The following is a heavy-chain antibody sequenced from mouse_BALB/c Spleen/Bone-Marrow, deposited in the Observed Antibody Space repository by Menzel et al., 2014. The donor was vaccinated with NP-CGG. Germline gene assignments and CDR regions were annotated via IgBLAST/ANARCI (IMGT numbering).Heavy chain of an antibody. CDR3: AREDITTVVEMDY. Sequence: VQLVESGAELMKPGAPVKISCKATGYTFSSYWIEWVKQRPGHGLEWIGEILPGSGNTNYNEKFKGKATFTADTSSNTAYMQLSSLTSEDSAVYYCAREDITTVVEMDYWGQGTSVTVSS. CDR1: GYTFSSYW. J-gene: IGHJ4*01. V-gene: IGHV1-9*01. CDR2: ILPGSGNT. D-gene: IGHD1-1*01.